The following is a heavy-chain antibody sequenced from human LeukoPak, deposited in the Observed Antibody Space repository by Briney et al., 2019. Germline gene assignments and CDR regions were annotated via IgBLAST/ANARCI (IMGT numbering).Heavy chain of an antibody. J-gene: IGHJ4*02. V-gene: IGHV1-69*06. CDR3: ARLYSSSRPYAGDY. D-gene: IGHD6-13*01. CDR1: RGTFSSYA. CDR2: IIPIFGTA. Sequence: ASVKVSCKASRGTFSSYAISWVRQAPGQGLEWMGGIIPIFGTANYAQKFQGRVTITADKSTSTAYMELSSLRSEDTAVYYCARLYSSSRPYAGDYWGQGTLVTVSS.